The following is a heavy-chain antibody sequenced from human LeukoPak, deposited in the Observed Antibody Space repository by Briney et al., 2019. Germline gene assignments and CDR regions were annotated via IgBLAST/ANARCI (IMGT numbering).Heavy chain of an antibody. CDR2: IYHSGST. V-gene: IGHV4-4*02. J-gene: IGHJ4*02. Sequence: SETLSLTCAVSGGSISSSNWWSWVRQPPGKGLEWIGEIYHSGSTNYNPSLKSRVTISVDKSKNQFSLKLSSVTAAGTAVYYCARGYDSSGYYYRFYFDYWGQGTLVTVSS. CDR3: ARGYDSSGYYYRFYFDY. CDR1: GGSISSSNW. D-gene: IGHD3-22*01.